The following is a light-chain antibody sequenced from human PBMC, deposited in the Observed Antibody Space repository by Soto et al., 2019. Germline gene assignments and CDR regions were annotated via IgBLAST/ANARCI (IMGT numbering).Light chain of an antibody. CDR2: DAS. V-gene: IGKV3-15*01. Sequence: EIVLTRSPGTLSFSPGERATLSCRASQRVSSTFLAWYQQKPGQAPRLLIYDASTRDTGIPARFSGSGSGTEFTLTISSLQSEDFAVYYCQHYNDWPLTFGGGTKVDI. CDR3: QHYNDWPLT. J-gene: IGKJ4*01. CDR1: QRVSST.